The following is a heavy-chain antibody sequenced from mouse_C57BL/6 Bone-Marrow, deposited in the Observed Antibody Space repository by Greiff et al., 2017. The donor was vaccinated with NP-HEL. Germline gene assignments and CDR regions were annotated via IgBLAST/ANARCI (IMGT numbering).Heavy chain of an antibody. Sequence: EVKLVESGGGLVQPGGSLKLSCAASGFTFSDYYMYWVRQTPEKRLEWVAYISNGGGSTYYPDTVKGRFTISRDNAKNTLYLQMSRLKSEDTAMYYCARHRLRLDAMDYWGQGTSVTVSS. V-gene: IGHV5-12*01. D-gene: IGHD3-2*02. CDR1: GFTFSDYY. CDR3: ARHRLRLDAMDY. J-gene: IGHJ4*01. CDR2: ISNGGGST.